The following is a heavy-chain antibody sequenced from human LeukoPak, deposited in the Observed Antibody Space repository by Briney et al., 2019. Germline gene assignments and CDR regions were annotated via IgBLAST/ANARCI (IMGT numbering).Heavy chain of an antibody. CDR2: TNPNNGGT. CDR3: ARDWSGGAAAVYY. D-gene: IGHD6-13*01. J-gene: IGHJ4*02. V-gene: IGHV1-2*02. Sequence: GASVKVSCKASGNTFTGYYMHWVRQAPGQGLEWMGWTNPNNGGTNYAQKFQGRVTMTRDTSINTAYMELSRLRSDDTAVYYCARDWSGGAAAVYYWGQGTLVTVSS. CDR1: GNTFTGYY.